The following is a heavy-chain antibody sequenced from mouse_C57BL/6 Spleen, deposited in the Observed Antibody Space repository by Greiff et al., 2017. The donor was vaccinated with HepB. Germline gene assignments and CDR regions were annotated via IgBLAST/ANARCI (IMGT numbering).Heavy chain of an antibody. V-gene: IGHV1-81*01. Sequence: VQLQQSGAELARPGASVKLSCKASGYTFTSYGISWVKQRTGQGLEWIGEIYPRSGNTYYNEKFKGKATLTADKSSSTAYMELRSLTSEDSAVYDCARSPMNTVVPHWYFDGWGTGTTVTVSS. J-gene: IGHJ1*03. CDR3: ARSPMNTVVPHWYFDG. CDR2: IYPRSGNT. CDR1: GYTFTSYG. D-gene: IGHD1-1*01.